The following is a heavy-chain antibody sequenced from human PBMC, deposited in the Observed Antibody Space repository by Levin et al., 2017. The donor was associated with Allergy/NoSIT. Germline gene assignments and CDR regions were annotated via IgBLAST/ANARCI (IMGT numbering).Heavy chain of an antibody. CDR1: GFIFRDYA. Sequence: GESLKISCTVSGFIFRDYAISWVRQAPGKGLEWVAFIRNKEYGEKTQYAASVQGRFTIPRDDSTGIAYLQLNSLTIEDTAVYYCIRGYSGYYAEYFYHWGQGTVVTVSS. V-gene: IGHV3-49*04. CDR3: IRGYSGYYAEYFYH. D-gene: IGHD3-22*01. J-gene: IGHJ1*01. CDR2: IRNKEYGEKT.